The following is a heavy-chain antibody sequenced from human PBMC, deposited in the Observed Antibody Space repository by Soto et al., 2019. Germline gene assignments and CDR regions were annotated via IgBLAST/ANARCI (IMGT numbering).Heavy chain of an antibody. CDR1: GGTFSSYT. V-gene: IGHV1-69*02. CDR3: APPYSSCSYYGMHV. D-gene: IGHD6-13*01. Sequence: QVQLVQSGAEVKKPGSSVKVSCKASGGTFSSYTISWVRQAPGQGLEWMGRIIPILGIANYAQKFQGRVTITAHTSTSTAYLALSSLSSKDTAVYYCAPPYSSCSYYGMHVWGQGTPVTFSS. J-gene: IGHJ6*02. CDR2: IIPILGIA.